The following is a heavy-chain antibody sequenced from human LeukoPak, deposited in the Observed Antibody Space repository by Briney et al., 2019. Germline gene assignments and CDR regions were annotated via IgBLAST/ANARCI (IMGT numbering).Heavy chain of an antibody. CDR3: AGLVGRYSSGLYYYYFDY. J-gene: IGHJ4*02. CDR1: GDSINSLDL. Sequence: PSETLSLTCTVSGDSINSLDLWSWVRQPPGKGLEWIGEMHLSGTTHSNPSVKSRVTISIDKSKNQFFLNLSSVTAADTAVYYCAGLVGRYSSGLYYYYFDYWGQGTLVTVSS. V-gene: IGHV4-4*02. CDR2: MHLSGTT. D-gene: IGHD3-22*01.